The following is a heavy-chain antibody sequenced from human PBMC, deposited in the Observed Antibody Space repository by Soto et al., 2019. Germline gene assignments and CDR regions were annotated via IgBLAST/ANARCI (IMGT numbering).Heavy chain of an antibody. CDR3: ARDSFYGDYGPSLFLLDP. D-gene: IGHD4-17*01. CDR2: IYHSGST. V-gene: IGHV4-4*02. Sequence: QVQLQESGPGLVKPSGTLSLTCAVSGGSISSSNWWSWVRQPPGKGLEWIGEIYHSGSTNYNPSLKSRVTISVDKSKNQFSLKLSSVTAADTTVYYCARDSFYGDYGPSLFLLDPWGQGTLVTVSS. J-gene: IGHJ5*02. CDR1: GGSISSSNW.